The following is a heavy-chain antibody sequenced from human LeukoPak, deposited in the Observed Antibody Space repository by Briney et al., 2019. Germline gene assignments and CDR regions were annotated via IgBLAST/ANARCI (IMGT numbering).Heavy chain of an antibody. CDR1: GVSIDTYY. J-gene: IGHJ4*02. V-gene: IGHV4-4*07. D-gene: IGHD7-27*01. Sequence: PSETLSLTCTVSGVSIDTYYWSWIRPPAGKELEGVGRTFTAGGDNYNPALKSRVTMSLDASNNLFSLKLNSVTAADTAVYYCVRDGPSWGLLWGQGALVTVSS. CDR3: VRDGPSWGLL. CDR2: TFTAGGD.